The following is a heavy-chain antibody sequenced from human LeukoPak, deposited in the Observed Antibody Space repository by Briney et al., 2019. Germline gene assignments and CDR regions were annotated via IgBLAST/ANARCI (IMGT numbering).Heavy chain of an antibody. CDR1: GYTFTGYD. D-gene: IGHD6-13*01. CDR2: MNPNSGNT. J-gene: IGHJ3*02. V-gene: IGHV1-8*01. CDR3: ARRRDSSSWYLAFDI. Sequence: GASVKVSCKASGYTFTGYDINWVRQATGQGLEWMGWMNPNSGNTGYAQKFQGRVTMTRNTSISTAYMELSSLRSEDTAMYYCARRRDSSSWYLAFDIWGQGTMVTVSS.